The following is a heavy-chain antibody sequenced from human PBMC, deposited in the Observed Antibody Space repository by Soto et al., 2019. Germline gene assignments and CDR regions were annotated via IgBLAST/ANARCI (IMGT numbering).Heavy chain of an antibody. Sequence: SETLSLTCSVSGGSINNYYWSWIRQPPGKGLEWIGYIYYSGSTNYNPSLKSRVTMSVDTSKNQFSLKLSSVTAADTAVYYCARGYSNYVPSKGFYYHAMDVWGQGTTVTVSS. CDR3: ARGYSNYVPSKGFYYHAMDV. CDR2: IYYSGST. V-gene: IGHV4-59*01. D-gene: IGHD4-4*01. J-gene: IGHJ6*02. CDR1: GGSINNYY.